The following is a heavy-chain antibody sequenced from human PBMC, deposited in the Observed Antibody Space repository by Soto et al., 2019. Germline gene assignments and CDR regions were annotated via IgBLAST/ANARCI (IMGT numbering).Heavy chain of an antibody. CDR2: TRNKANSYTT. J-gene: IGHJ3*02. V-gene: IGHV3-72*01. CDR1: GFTFSDHY. D-gene: IGHD3-22*01. CDR3: ARYYDSSGPDAFDI. Sequence: GGSLRLSCAASGFTFSDHYMDWVRQTPGKGLEWVGRTRNKANSYTTEYAASVKGRFTISRGDSKNSLYLQMNSLKTEDTAVYYCARYYDSSGPDAFDIWGQGTMVTVSS.